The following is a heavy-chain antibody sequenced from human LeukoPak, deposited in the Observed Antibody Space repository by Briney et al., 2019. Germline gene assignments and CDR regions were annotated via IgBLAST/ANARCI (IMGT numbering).Heavy chain of an antibody. Sequence: ASVKVSCKASGYTFTGYYMHWVRQAPGQGLEWMGWINPNSGGTNYAQKFQGRVTMTRDTSISTAYMELSRLRSDDTAVYYCARKRDYDFWSGYSDYYYGMDVWGQGTTVTVSS. V-gene: IGHV1-2*02. J-gene: IGHJ6*02. CDR2: INPNSGGT. CDR3: ARKRDYDFWSGYSDYYYGMDV. D-gene: IGHD3-3*01. CDR1: GYTFTGYY.